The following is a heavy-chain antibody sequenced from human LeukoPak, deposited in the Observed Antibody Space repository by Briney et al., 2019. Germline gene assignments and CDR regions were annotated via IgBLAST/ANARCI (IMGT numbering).Heavy chain of an antibody. Sequence: GGSLRLSCAASGFTLSNAWMRWVRQAPGKGLEWVANIKEDGSEINYVDSVKGRFTISRDNAKNSLYLQMNSLRVDDTAVYYCARDRGYSTFDYWGQGTLVTVSS. CDR1: GFTLSNAW. V-gene: IGHV3-7*01. CDR3: ARDRGYSTFDY. D-gene: IGHD4-23*01. CDR2: IKEDGSEI. J-gene: IGHJ4*02.